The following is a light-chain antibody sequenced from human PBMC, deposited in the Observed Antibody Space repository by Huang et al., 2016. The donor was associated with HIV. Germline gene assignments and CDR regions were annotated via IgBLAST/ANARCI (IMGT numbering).Light chain of an antibody. V-gene: IGKV3-15*01. CDR3: QQYNDWPRS. Sequence: EIVMTQSPGTLSVAPGERATLSCRASQNINTNLAWFQQKPGQAPRLLIYAASTRTADCPARISGSGSRTEFTLTISSLQSEDIAVYYCQQYNDWPRSVGQGTKVEIK. CDR1: QNINTN. CDR2: AAS. J-gene: IGKJ1*01.